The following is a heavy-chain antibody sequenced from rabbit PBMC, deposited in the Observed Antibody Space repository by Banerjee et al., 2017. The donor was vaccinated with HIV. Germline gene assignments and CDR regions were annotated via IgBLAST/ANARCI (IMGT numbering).Heavy chain of an antibody. J-gene: IGHJ4*01. CDR1: GFSFNNKYV. CDR3: GRDRDGDAGYGSLAL. D-gene: IGHD6-1*01. CDR2: INSNTGSA. Sequence: QEQLEESGGDLVKPEGSLTLTCTASGFSFNNKYVMCWVRQAPGKGLEWIACINSNTGSAVYASWAKGPFTISRSTSLNTVVLKMTSLTAADAAAYFCGRDRDGDAGYGSLALWGPGTLVTVS. V-gene: IGHV1S43*01.